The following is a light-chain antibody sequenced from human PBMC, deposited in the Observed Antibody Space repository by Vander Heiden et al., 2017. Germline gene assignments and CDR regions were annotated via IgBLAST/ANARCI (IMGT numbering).Light chain of an antibody. Sequence: IHLTQFPSSLSASVGDSVTITRQASQDIRNYLDWYQQKPGKSPKLLIYEASNLETGVPARFSGSGSGTDFTLKISSLQPEDIATYYCLQYDNLPNTFGEGTRLEIK. CDR3: LQYDNLPNT. CDR1: QDIRNY. V-gene: IGKV1-33*01. CDR2: EAS. J-gene: IGKJ5*01.